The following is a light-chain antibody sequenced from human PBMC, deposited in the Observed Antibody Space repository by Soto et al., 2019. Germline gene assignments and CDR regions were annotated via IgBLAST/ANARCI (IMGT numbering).Light chain of an antibody. CDR2: WAS. CDR3: QQYYAPPYS. CDR1: QSILNSSNNKNH. J-gene: IGKJ2*03. Sequence: DIVMTQSPDSLAVSLGERATISCKSSQSILNSSNNKNHLAWYQQKSGQPPKLLIYWASTRESGVPDRFSGSGSGTDFTLTISSPQAEDVAAVYYCQQYYAPPYSFGQGTKLEI. V-gene: IGKV4-1*01.